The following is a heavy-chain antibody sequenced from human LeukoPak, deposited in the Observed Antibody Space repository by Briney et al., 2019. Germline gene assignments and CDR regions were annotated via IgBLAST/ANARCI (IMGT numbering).Heavy chain of an antibody. CDR1: GYTFTSYG. J-gene: IGHJ4*02. D-gene: IGHD2-2*01. CDR3: ARDHCSSTSCSSYYFDY. Sequence: ASVKVSCEASGYTFTSYGISWVRQAPGQGLEWMGWISAYNGNTNYVQKLQGRVTMTTDTSTSTAYMELRSLRSDDTAVYYCARDHCSSTSCSSYYFDYWGQGTLVTVSS. CDR2: ISAYNGNT. V-gene: IGHV1-18*01.